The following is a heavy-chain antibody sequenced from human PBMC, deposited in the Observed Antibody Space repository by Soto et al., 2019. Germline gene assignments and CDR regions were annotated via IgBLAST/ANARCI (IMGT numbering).Heavy chain of an antibody. D-gene: IGHD3-10*01. Sequence: EVQLVESGGGLVQPGGSLRLSCAVSGFTFSSFWIHWVRQAPGEGLVWVSRINTDGNSTTYADSVKGRFTISRDNAKNTLYLQMNSLRVEDTAMCYCAKRGVDTFGLSYWGQGTLVTVSS. V-gene: IGHV3-74*03. CDR3: AKRGVDTFGLSY. CDR1: GFTFSSFW. J-gene: IGHJ4*02. CDR2: INTDGNST.